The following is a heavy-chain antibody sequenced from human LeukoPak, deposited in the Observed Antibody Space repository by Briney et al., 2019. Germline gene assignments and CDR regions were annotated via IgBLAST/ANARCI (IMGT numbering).Heavy chain of an antibody. V-gene: IGHV3-15*01. CDR1: GFTFSNVW. CDR3: TTEGLPGSFDY. J-gene: IGHJ4*02. D-gene: IGHD4-11*01. Sequence: GGSLRLSCAASGFTFSNVWMSWVRQAPGKGLEWVGRIKNKVDAGTAEYAAPVKSRFSISRDDSKNTVYLQMNSLETEDTGMYYCTTEGLPGSFDYWGQGTLVTVSS. CDR2: IKNKVDAGTA.